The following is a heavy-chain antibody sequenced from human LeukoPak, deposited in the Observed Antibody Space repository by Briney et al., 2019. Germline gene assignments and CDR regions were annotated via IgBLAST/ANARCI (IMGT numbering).Heavy chain of an antibody. Sequence: GESLQISFKGSWYSFTSYCIGWGRPRPGKGLEWMGIIYPCDSDTRYSPASQGQVTISADKSISTANLQWSSLKASDTAMYYCASYSSSWYRDWFDPWGQGTLVTVSS. CDR2: IYPCDSDT. D-gene: IGHD6-13*01. V-gene: IGHV5-51*01. CDR1: WYSFTSYC. CDR3: ASYSSSWYRDWFDP. J-gene: IGHJ5*02.